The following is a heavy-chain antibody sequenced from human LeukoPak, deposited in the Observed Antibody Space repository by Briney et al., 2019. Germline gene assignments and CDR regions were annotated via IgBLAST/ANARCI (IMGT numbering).Heavy chain of an antibody. V-gene: IGHV1-2*02. CDR1: GYTFTGYY. CDR2: INPNIGDS. CDR3: ATVRDIVVGGGPYYFDY. Sequence: GASVKVSCKASGYTFTGYYMHWVRQAPGQGLEWMGWINPNIGDSNYAQKFQGRVTMTRDTSISTAYMELSRLRFDDTAVYYCATVRDIVVGGGPYYFDYWGQGTLVTVSS. J-gene: IGHJ4*02. D-gene: IGHD2-15*01.